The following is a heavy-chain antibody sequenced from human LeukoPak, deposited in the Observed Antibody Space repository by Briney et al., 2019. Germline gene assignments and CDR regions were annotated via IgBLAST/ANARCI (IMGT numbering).Heavy chain of an antibody. V-gene: IGHV1-18*01. D-gene: IGHD2-15*01. CDR1: GYTFTSYG. Sequence: ASVKVSCKASGYTFTSYGISWVRQAPGQGLEWMGWISAYNGNTNYAQKLQGRVTMTTDTSTSTAYMELRSLRSDDTAVYYCAREGGDIVGYYYYYYMDVWGKGTTVTVSS. CDR3: AREGGDIVGYYYYYYMDV. J-gene: IGHJ6*03. CDR2: ISAYNGNT.